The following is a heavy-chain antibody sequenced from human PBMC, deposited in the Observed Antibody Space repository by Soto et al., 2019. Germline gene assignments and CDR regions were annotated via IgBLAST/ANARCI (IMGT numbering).Heavy chain of an antibody. J-gene: IGHJ1*01. Sequence: QVQLQESGPGLVKPSETLSLTCTVSDGSLSSYYWSWIRQPPGKGLEWIGHIFNTGSTNYSPSLKSRSTLSVDTSKDQVSLMLSCVTASDTAVCYCSNLGDSGYDSGKWGQATAVTVTS. V-gene: IGHV4-59*08. CDR1: DGSLSSYY. CDR2: IFNTGST. CDR3: SNLGDSGYDSGK. D-gene: IGHD5-12*01.